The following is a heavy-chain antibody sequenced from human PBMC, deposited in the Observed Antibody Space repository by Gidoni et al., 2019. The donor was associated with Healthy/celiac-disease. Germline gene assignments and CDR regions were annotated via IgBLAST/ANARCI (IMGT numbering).Heavy chain of an antibody. Sequence: EVQLVESGGGLVQPGGSLSLSCAASGFTFSSYEMNWVRQAPGKGLEWVSYISSSGSTIYYADSVKGRFTISRDNAKNSLYLQMNSLRAEDTAVYYCARVYYYYYYMDVWGKGTTVTVSS. CDR2: ISSSGSTI. J-gene: IGHJ6*03. CDR3: ARVYYYYYYMDV. V-gene: IGHV3-48*03. D-gene: IGHD6-13*01. CDR1: GFTFSSYE.